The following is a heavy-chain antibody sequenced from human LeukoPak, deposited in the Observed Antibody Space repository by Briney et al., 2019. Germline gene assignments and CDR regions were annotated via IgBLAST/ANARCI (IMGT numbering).Heavy chain of an antibody. CDR2: IYHSGNT. V-gene: IGHV4-38-2*01. D-gene: IGHD1-1*01. Sequence: PSETLSLTCPVPGYSISSGYYWGWIRQPPGKGLEWIGSIYHSGNTYYNASLKSRVTISIDTSKNQFSLRLSSVTAADTAVYYCGRQLHGSFPTVVDPWGPGTLVTVSS. CDR3: GRQLHGSFPTVVDP. J-gene: IGHJ5*02. CDR1: GYSISSGYY.